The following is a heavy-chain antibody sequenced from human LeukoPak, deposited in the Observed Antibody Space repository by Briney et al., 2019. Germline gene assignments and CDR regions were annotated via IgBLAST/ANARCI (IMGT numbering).Heavy chain of an antibody. CDR3: ARQGMGDHRVFDY. Sequence: PSETLSLTCTVSGDSISSYYWSWIRQPAGKGLEWIGRIYASGTTNYNPSLKSRVTMSVDTSKNEFSLNLISVTAADTAVFYCARQGMGDHRVFDYWGQGTLVTVSS. CDR2: IYASGTT. J-gene: IGHJ4*02. V-gene: IGHV4-4*07. D-gene: IGHD2-21*02. CDR1: GDSISSYY.